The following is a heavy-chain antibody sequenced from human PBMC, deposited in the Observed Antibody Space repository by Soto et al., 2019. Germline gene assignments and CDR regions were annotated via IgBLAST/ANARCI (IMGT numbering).Heavy chain of an antibody. D-gene: IGHD2-15*01. CDR1: GFTFSNYW. J-gene: IGHJ4*02. CDR3: ARGCSGGSCYSIWFDY. CDR2: IKQDGSEK. V-gene: IGHV3-7*03. Sequence: GGSLRLSCAASGFTFSNYWMTWVRQAPGKGLEWVANIKQDGSEKYYVDSVKGRFTISRDNAKNSLYLQMNSLRAEDTAVYYCARGCSGGSCYSIWFDYWGQGTQVTVSS.